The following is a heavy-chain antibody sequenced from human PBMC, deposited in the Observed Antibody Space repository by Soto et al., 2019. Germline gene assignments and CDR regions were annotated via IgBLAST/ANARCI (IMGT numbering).Heavy chain of an antibody. V-gene: IGHV3-23*01. CDR3: EKGEGYCRSTSCYTVAGTGYFEY. D-gene: IGHD2-2*01. Sequence: GGSLRLSCAASGFTFSSYAMSWVRQAPGKGLEWVSAISGSGGSTYYADSVKGRFTISRDNSKNTLYLQMNSLRAEDTAVYYCEKGEGYCRSTSCYTVAGTGYFEYWXKGTLVTV. CDR1: GFTFSSYA. CDR2: ISGSGGST. J-gene: IGHJ4*02.